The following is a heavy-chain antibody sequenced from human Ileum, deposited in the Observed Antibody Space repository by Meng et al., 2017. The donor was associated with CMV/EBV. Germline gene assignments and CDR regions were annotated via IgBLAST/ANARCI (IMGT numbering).Heavy chain of an antibody. CDR2: IYPHNGGT. J-gene: IGHJ4*02. V-gene: IGHV1-2*02. CDR3: VKEDGYFDF. CDR1: GDTFTGRH. Sequence: QQRLGQVWTEVKKPGPAVNVSCKTSGDTFTGRHLHRGRQAPGQGVEWMGWIYPHNGGTYFAQTFQGRVTMTSDTSMNTAYMEVSSLTSDDTAIYYCVKEDGYFDFWGQGTLVTVSS.